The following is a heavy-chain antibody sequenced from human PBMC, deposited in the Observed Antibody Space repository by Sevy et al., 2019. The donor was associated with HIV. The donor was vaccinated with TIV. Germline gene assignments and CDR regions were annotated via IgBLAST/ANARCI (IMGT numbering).Heavy chain of an antibody. CDR2: ISSSGSTI. Sequence: GGSLRLSCAASGFTFSDYYMSWIRQAPGKGLEWVSYISSSGSTIYYADSVKGRFTISRDNAKNSLYLQMNSLRAEDTAVYYCLSGRDIVAVPAARAYGMDVWGQGTTVTVSS. CDR1: GFTFSDYY. J-gene: IGHJ6*02. CDR3: LSGRDIVAVPAARAYGMDV. D-gene: IGHD2-2*01. V-gene: IGHV3-11*01.